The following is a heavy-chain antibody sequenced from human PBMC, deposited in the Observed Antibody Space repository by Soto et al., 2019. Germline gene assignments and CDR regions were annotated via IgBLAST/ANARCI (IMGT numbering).Heavy chain of an antibody. CDR2: VYYTGST. V-gene: IGHV4-59*01. CDR3: ARGRTVRNYADDSSDYFYFFDY. Sequence: SETLSVTCTFSDDSISTFYWCWMRQSPGKELDLIGYVYYTGSTNYNPSLKSRVTISVDRSKNQFSLKLTSANAADTAVYYCARGRTVRNYADDSSDYFYFFDYWGQGTQVTVS. CDR1: DDSISTFY. J-gene: IGHJ4*02. D-gene: IGHD3-22*01.